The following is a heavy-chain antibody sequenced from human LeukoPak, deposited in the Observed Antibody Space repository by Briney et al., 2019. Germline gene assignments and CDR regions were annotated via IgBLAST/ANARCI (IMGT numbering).Heavy chain of an antibody. CDR2: ISDSGDST. J-gene: IGHJ3*02. CDR3: ARDHHRRLYDSQARDTFDI. CDR1: GFTSSIYG. Sequence: GGSLRLSCAVSGFTSSIYGMSWVRQAPGKGLEWVSAISDSGDSTYYADSMKGRFTISRDNSKNTLYLQMNSLRAEDTAVYYCARDHHRRLYDSQARDTFDIWGQGTMVTVSS. V-gene: IGHV3-23*01. D-gene: IGHD3-22*01.